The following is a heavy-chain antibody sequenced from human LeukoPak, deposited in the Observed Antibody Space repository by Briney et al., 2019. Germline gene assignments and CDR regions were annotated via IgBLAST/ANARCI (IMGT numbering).Heavy chain of an antibody. CDR2: INYSRNP. J-gene: IGHJ4*02. V-gene: IGHV4-39*07. CDR3: ARSIRGYSSGWYYFDY. Sequence: PSETLSLTCTVSGGSISSSSYYWGWIRQPPGKGLEWIGNINYSRNPYHNPSLKSRVTISVDTSKNQFSLKLSSVTAADTAVYYCARSIRGYSSGWYYFDYWGQGTLITVSS. D-gene: IGHD6-19*01. CDR1: GGSISSSSYY.